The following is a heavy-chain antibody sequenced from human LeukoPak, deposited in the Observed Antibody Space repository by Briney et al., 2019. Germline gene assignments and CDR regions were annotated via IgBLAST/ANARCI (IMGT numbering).Heavy chain of an antibody. CDR2: IYYSGST. CDR1: GGSISSYY. J-gene: IGHJ4*02. D-gene: IGHD1-26*01. Sequence: SETLSLTCTVSGGSISSYYWCWIRQPPGKELEWIGYIYYSGSTNYNPSLKSRVTISVDTSKNQFSLKLSSVTAADTAVYYCARGRGIVGATTDYYFDRCGQGGLVTVSS. V-gene: IGHV4-59*01. CDR3: ARGRGIVGATTDYYFDR.